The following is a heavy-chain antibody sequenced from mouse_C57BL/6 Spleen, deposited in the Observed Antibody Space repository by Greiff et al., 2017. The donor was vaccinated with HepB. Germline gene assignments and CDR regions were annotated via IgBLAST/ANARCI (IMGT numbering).Heavy chain of an antibody. CDR2: ISYDGSN. J-gene: IGHJ2*01. CDR1: GYSITSGYY. V-gene: IGHV3-6*01. Sequence: EVKLQESGPGLVKPSQSLSLTCSVTGYSITSGYYWNWIRQFPGNKLEWMGYISYDGSNNYNPSLKNRISITRDTAKNQFFLKLNSLTTEDTATYYCAREGDSYFDYWGQGTTLTVSS. CDR3: AREGDSYFDY.